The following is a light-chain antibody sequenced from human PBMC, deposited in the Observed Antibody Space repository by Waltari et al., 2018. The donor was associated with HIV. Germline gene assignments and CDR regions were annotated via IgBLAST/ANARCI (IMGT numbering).Light chain of an antibody. J-gene: IGLJ3*02. CDR3: AAWDDSLNGM. CDR2: SNA. V-gene: IGLV1-44*01. Sequence: QSVLTQPPSVSGTPGQNVTIPCSGSSSNIGSNIVNWYQQLPGAAPKLLIYSNAQRPSGVPDRFSGSKSGTSASLAISGLQSADEADYYCAAWDDSLNGMFGGGTRLTVL. CDR1: SSNIGSNI.